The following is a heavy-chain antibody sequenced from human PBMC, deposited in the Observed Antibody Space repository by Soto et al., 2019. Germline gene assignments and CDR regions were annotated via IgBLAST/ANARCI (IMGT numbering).Heavy chain of an antibody. CDR2: IYYSGST. Sequence: PSETLSLTCTVSGGSISSGGYYWSWIRQHPGKGLEWIGYIYYSGSTYYNPSLKSRVTISVDTSKNQFSLKLSSVTAADTAVYYCARAARWDYYYGMDVWGQGTTVTVSS. D-gene: IGHD2-15*01. CDR3: ARAARWDYYYGMDV. J-gene: IGHJ6*02. CDR1: GGSISSGGYY. V-gene: IGHV4-31*03.